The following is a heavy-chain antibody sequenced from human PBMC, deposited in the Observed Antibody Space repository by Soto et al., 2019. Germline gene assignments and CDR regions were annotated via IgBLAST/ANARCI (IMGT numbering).Heavy chain of an antibody. J-gene: IGHJ6*03. CDR2: ISNNGTHT. CDR3: ASRGYGSRWPNVYMDV. V-gene: IGHV3-64*01. D-gene: IGHD6-13*01. Sequence: EAQLVESGGGLVQPGGSLRLSCAASGFTFSNYEMHWVRQAPGKGLEYVSGISNNGTHTDYAKSVKGRFTISRDNSENTLYLQMGSLRAEDMAVYYCASRGYGSRWPNVYMDVWGKGTTVTVSS. CDR1: GFTFSNYE.